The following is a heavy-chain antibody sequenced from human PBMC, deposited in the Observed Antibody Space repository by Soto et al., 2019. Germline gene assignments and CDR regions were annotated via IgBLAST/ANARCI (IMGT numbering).Heavy chain of an antibody. CDR2: IYNSGST. J-gene: IGHJ4*02. D-gene: IGHD3-10*01. V-gene: IGHV4-61*03. CDR3: ARESDSGSYYFDY. Sequence: SETLSLTCTVSGGSVSSGSYYWSWIRQPPGKGLEWIGYIYNSGSTNYNPSRKSGGTISGDTSKNHFSLRMRSVTAADTAVYYCARESDSGSYYFDYWGRGTLVTVSS. CDR1: GGSVSSGSYY.